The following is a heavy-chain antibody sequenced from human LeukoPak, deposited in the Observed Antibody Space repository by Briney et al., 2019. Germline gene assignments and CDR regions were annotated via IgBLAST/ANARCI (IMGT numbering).Heavy chain of an antibody. V-gene: IGHV3-9*01. CDR3: AKDDTISYSSSWYGYFDY. CDR1: GFTFDDYA. J-gene: IGHJ4*02. Sequence: AGRSLRLPCAASGFTFDDYAMHWVRQAPGKGLEWVSGISWNSGSIGYADSVKGRFTISRDNAKNSLYLQMNSLRAEDTALYYCAKDDTISYSSSWYGYFDYWGQGTLVTVSS. D-gene: IGHD6-13*01. CDR2: ISWNSGSI.